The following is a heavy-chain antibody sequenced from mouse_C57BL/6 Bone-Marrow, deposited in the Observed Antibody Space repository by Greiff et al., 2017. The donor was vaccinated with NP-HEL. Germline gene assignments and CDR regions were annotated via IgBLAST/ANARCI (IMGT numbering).Heavy chain of an antibody. CDR3: ARDPYYSNYVWFAY. CDR2: ISDGGSYT. J-gene: IGHJ3*01. Sequence: EVKLVESGGGLVKPGGSLKLSCAASGFTFSSYAMSWVRQTPEKRLEWVATISDGGSYTYYPDNVKGRFTISRDNAKNNLYLQMSHLKSEDTAMYYCARDPYYSNYVWFAYWGQGTLVTVSA. V-gene: IGHV5-4*01. CDR1: GFTFSSYA. D-gene: IGHD2-5*01.